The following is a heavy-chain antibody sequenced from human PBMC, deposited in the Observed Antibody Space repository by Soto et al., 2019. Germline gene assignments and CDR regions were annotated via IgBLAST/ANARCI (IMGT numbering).Heavy chain of an antibody. D-gene: IGHD4-17*01. V-gene: IGHV1-2*02. CDR1: GYPFTAYY. CDR3: AFTTTYYSDY. Sequence: QVQLVQSGAEVKRPGASVEVSCEASGYPFTAYYMHWVRQAPGQGLEWMGCINPNSGGTNYALKFQGRVTMTRDTSISTAYMELSRLTSDDTAVYYCAFTTTYYSDYWGQGTLVTVSS. CDR2: INPNSGGT. J-gene: IGHJ4*02.